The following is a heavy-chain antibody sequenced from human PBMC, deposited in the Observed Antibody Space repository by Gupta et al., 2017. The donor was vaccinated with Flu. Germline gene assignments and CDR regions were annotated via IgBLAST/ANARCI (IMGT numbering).Heavy chain of an antibody. D-gene: IGHD3-9*01. CDR1: DDSISSPY. CDR3: ARVILEYDILTAYYNVYFDY. J-gene: IGHJ4*02. Sequence: QVQLQESGPGLVKPSETLSLTCTDSDDSISSPYWSWIRQPPGKGLEWIGYIYSSGSTNYNPSLKSRVTISVDTSKNQFSLKLSSVTAADTAVYYCARVILEYDILTAYYNVYFDYWGQGTLVTVSS. CDR2: IYSSGST. V-gene: IGHV4-59*11.